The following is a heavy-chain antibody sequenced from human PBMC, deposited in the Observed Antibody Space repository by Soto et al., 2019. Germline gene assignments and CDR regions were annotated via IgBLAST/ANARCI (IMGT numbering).Heavy chain of an antibody. CDR1: GFTFNNYA. J-gene: IGHJ4*02. CDR2: ISGGGDTT. CDR3: AKGRGGLGSLTPRVDF. D-gene: IGHD3-10*01. V-gene: IGHV3-23*01. Sequence: EVQLLESGGGLVQPGGSLRLSCAASGFTFNNYAMTWVRQAPGKGLEWVSDISGGGDTTSYADSVKGRFTVSRDGSKNTLYLQMSSLRAEDTALYYCAKGRGGLGSLTPRVDFWGQGTLVTVSS.